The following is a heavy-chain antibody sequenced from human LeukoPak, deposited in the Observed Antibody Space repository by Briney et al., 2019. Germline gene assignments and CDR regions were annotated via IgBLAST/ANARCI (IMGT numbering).Heavy chain of an antibody. V-gene: IGHV1-18*01. CDR3: ARPGGRVPRYFDY. J-gene: IGHJ4*02. Sequence: ASVKVSCKASGYTFTSYGISWVRQAPGQGLEWMGWFSAYNGNTKYAQKLQGRVTMTRDTSISTAYMELSRLRSDDTAVYYCARPGGRVPRYFDYWGQGTLVTVSS. CDR1: GYTFTSYG. D-gene: IGHD1-1*01. CDR2: FSAYNGNT.